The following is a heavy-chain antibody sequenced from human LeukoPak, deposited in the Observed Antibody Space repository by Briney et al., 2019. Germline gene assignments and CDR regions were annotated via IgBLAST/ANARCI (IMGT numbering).Heavy chain of an antibody. V-gene: IGHV3-30*04. Sequence: PGGSLRLSCAASGFTFSNYAMSWVRQAPGKGLEWVAVISYDGSNKYYADSVKGRFTISRDNSKNTLFLQMNSLRAEDTAVYYCAGVAPSHKWLDPWGQGTLVTVSS. CDR2: ISYDGSNK. CDR1: GFTFSNYA. CDR3: AGVAPSHKWLDP. J-gene: IGHJ5*02.